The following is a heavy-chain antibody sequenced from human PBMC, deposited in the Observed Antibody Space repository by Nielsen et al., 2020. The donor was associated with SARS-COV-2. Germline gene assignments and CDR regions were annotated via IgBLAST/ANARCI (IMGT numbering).Heavy chain of an antibody. CDR3: ARDKAQYYDFWSGYSYWFDY. D-gene: IGHD3-3*01. V-gene: IGHV3-30-3*01. CDR2: ISYDGSNK. CDR1: GFTFSSYT. Sequence: GGSLRLSCAASGFTFSSYTIHWVRQAPGKGLEWVAVISYDGSNKYYADSVKGRFTISRDNSKNTLYLQMNSLRAEDTAVYYCARDKAQYYDFWSGYSYWFDYWGQGTLVTVSS. J-gene: IGHJ4*02.